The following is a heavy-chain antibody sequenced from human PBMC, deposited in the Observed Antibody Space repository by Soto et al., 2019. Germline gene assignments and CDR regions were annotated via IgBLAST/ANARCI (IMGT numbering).Heavy chain of an antibody. CDR1: GGTFSSYT. CDR3: ARDNGDGSGGSCYSEG. J-gene: IGHJ4*02. Sequence: QVQLVQSGAEVKKPGSSVKVSCKASGGTFSSYTISWVRQAPGQGLEWMGRIIPILGIANYAQKFQGRVTITADKXTXXADRELSSLRSEDTAVYYCARDNGDGSGGSCYSEGWGQGTVVTVAS. D-gene: IGHD2-15*01. V-gene: IGHV1-69*08. CDR2: IIPILGIA.